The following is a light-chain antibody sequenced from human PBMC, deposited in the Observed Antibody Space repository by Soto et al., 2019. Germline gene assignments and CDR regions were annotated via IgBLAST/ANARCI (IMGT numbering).Light chain of an antibody. V-gene: IGKV3-15*01. CDR1: QTLRRT. CDR2: GAS. CDR3: QQYNNWPPIT. Sequence: EIVLMQSPGTLSLSPGERATLSCRASQTLRRTYIAWYQQKPGQAPRVLIYGASTRATGIPARFSGSGSGTEFTLTISSLQSEDFAVYYCQQYNNWPPITFGQGTRLEIK. J-gene: IGKJ5*01.